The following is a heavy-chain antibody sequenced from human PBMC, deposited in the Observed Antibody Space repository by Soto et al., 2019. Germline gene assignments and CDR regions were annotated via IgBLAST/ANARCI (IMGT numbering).Heavy chain of an antibody. V-gene: IGHV3-48*03. Sequence: PGGSLRLSCTGSGFTFSSYEINWVRQAPGKGLEWVSYISSNSSTIYYAVTVKGRFAISRDNAKDSLYMQMNSLRAEDTDVYYCAREKEQPHELDYWGQGTLVTVSS. D-gene: IGHD6-13*01. J-gene: IGHJ4*02. CDR2: ISSNSSTI. CDR3: AREKEQPHELDY. CDR1: GFTFSSYE.